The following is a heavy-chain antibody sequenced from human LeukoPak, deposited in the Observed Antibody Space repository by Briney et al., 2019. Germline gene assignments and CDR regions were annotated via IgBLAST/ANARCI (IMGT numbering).Heavy chain of an antibody. CDR1: GFTFSSYA. D-gene: IGHD2-2*01. Sequence: GGSLRLSCGASGFTFSSYAMSWVRQAPGKGLEWVSGISGSGDNTHYADSVKGRFTISRDNSKNTLYLQMNSLRAEDTAIYYCAKVGKAAVMRAVFDYWGQGTLVTVSS. V-gene: IGHV3-23*01. CDR2: ISGSGDNT. CDR3: AKVGKAAVMRAVFDY. J-gene: IGHJ4*02.